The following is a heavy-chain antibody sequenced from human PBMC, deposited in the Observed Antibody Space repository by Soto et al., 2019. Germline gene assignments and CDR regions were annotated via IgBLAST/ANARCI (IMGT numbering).Heavy chain of an antibody. CDR3: AKGLGESTRGVIFPTWFDP. CDR1: GFTFSSYA. Sequence: GGSLRLSCAASGFTFSSYAMSWVRQAPGKGLEWVSAISGSGCSTYYADSVKGRFTISRDNSKNTLYLQMNSLRAEDTAVYYCAKGLGESTRGVIFPTWFDPWGQGTLVTVSS. V-gene: IGHV3-23*01. D-gene: IGHD3-10*01. CDR2: ISGSGCST. J-gene: IGHJ5*02.